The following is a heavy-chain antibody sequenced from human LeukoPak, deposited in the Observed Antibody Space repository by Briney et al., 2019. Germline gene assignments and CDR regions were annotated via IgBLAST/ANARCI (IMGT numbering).Heavy chain of an antibody. D-gene: IGHD2-21*01. V-gene: IGHV1-69*05. CDR2: IIPIFGTA. J-gene: IGHJ5*02. CDR3: ARGGPNCGGDCYYNWFDP. Sequence: SVKVSCKASGGTFSSYAISWVRQAPGQGLEWMGGIIPIFGTANYAQKFQGRVTITTDESTSTAYMELSRLRSDDTAVYYCARGGPNCGGDCYYNWFDPWGQGTLVTVSS. CDR1: GGTFSSYA.